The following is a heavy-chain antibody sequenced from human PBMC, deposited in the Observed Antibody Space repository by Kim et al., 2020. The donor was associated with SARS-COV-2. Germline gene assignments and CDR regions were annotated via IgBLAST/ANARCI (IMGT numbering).Heavy chain of an antibody. Sequence: GESLKISCKGSGYSFTSYWIGWVRQMPGKGLEWMGIIYPGDSDTRYSPSFQGQVTISADKSISTAYLQWSSLKASDTAMYYCASLDEVGQQPENWFDPWGQGTLVTVSS. CDR3: ASLDEVGQQPENWFDP. D-gene: IGHD6-13*01. V-gene: IGHV5-51*01. J-gene: IGHJ5*02. CDR2: IYPGDSDT. CDR1: GYSFTSYW.